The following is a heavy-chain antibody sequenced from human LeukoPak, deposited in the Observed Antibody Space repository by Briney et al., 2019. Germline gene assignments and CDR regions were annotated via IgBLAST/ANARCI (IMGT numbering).Heavy chain of an antibody. CDR1: GYTFTGYY. CDR3: ARATAAGYSYGSGFDY. J-gene: IGHJ4*02. D-gene: IGHD5-18*01. V-gene: IGHV1-2*02. Sequence: ASVKVSCKASGYTFTGYYMHWVRQAPGQGLEWMGWINPNSGGTNYAQKFQGRVTVTRDTSISTAYMELSRLKSDDTAVYYCARATAAGYSYGSGFDYWGQGTLVTVSS. CDR2: INPNSGGT.